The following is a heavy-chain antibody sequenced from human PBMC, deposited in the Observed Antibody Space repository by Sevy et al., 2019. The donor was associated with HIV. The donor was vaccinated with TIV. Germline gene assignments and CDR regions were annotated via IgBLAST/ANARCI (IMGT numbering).Heavy chain of an antibody. CDR3: ARHKAPAGTYFDY. CDR2: IYHGGST. J-gene: IGHJ4*02. D-gene: IGHD1-26*01. V-gene: IGHV4-38-2*01. CDR1: GSSISSIYY. Sequence: SETLSLTCAVSGSSISSIYYWGWIRQPPGKGLEWIGTIYHGGSTYYNPSLKSRVTISVDTSKNQFSLKVTSVTAADTAVYFRARHKAPAGTYFDYWGRGTLVTVSS.